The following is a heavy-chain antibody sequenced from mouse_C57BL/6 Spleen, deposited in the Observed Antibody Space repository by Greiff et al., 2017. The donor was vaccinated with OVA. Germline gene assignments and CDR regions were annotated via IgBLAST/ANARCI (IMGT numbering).Heavy chain of an antibody. D-gene: IGHD2-4*01. Sequence: EVQRVESGGGLVKPGGSLKLSCAASGFTFSSYAMSWVRQTPEKRLEWVATISDGGSYTYYPDNVKGRFTISRDNAKNNLYLQMSHLKSEDTAMYYCAREEGYYDYAWFAYWGQGTLVTVSA. V-gene: IGHV5-4*01. CDR3: AREEGYYDYAWFAY. J-gene: IGHJ3*01. CDR1: GFTFSSYA. CDR2: ISDGGSYT.